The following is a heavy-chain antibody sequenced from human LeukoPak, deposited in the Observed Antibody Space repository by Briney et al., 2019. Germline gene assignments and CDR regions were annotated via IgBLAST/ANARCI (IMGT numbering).Heavy chain of an antibody. CDR1: GFTFSSYG. J-gene: IGHJ4*01. Sequence: GRSLRLSCAASGFTFSSYGVNWARQAPGKGLEWVSSTCISISYRYYADSVKGRLTISRDNAKNSPYLQMNSPRTEDTAVYYCARDRSGSYLGPPFFD. CDR3: ARDRSGSYLGPPFFD. D-gene: IGHD1-26*01. V-gene: IGHV3-21*01. CDR2: TCISISYR.